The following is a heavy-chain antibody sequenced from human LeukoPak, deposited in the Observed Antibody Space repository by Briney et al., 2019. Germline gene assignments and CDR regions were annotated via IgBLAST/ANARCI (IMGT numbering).Heavy chain of an antibody. V-gene: IGHV3-21*01. Sequence: GGSLRLSCAASGFTFSSYSMNWVRQAPGKGLEWVSSISSSSSHIYYADSVKGRFTISRDNAKNSLFLQMNSLRAEDTAVYYCARDGEMPTIYFDYWGQGTLVTVSS. J-gene: IGHJ4*02. CDR2: ISSSSSHI. D-gene: IGHD5-24*01. CDR1: GFTFSSYS. CDR3: ARDGEMPTIYFDY.